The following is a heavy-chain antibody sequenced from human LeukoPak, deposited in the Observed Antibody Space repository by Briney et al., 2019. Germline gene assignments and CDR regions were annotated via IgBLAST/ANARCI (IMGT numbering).Heavy chain of an antibody. J-gene: IGHJ4*02. D-gene: IGHD4-23*01. V-gene: IGHV5-10-1*01. CDR3: ARVPGRYSGNLDY. CDR2: IDPSDSYT. Sequence: GESLKISCQGSGYSFTSYWISWVRQLPGKGLEWMGRIDPSDSYTNYRPSFQGHVTISADKSLSTACLQWSSLKASDTAMYYCARVPGRYSGNLDYWGQGTLVTVSS. CDR1: GYSFTSYW.